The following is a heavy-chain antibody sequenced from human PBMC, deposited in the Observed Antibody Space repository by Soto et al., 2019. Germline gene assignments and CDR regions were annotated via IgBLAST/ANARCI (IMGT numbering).Heavy chain of an antibody. CDR1: GGSISSSSHY. V-gene: IGHV4-39*01. D-gene: IGHD3-22*01. CDR2: IYYTGNT. CDR3: ARQTYYYDSSSRRRPGAFDI. Sequence: PSETLSLTCTVSGGSISSSSHYWGWIRQPPGKGLEWIGNIYYTGNTYYNPSLKSRVTISVDTPKNQFSLKLSSVTAADTAVYYCARQTYYYDSSSRRRPGAFDIWGQGTMVTVSS. J-gene: IGHJ3*02.